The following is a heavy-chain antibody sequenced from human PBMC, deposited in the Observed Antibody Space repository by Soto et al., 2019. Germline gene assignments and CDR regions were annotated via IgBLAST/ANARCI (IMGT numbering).Heavy chain of an antibody. Sequence: QLQLQASGPGLVKPAETLSLSCTVSGGSISTSSYSWGWIRRPPGKGLEWIGSIYYSGSTYYNPSLKSRVTMSVDTSKSRFSLKLSSVTAADTAVHYCASHHHLVAADTNRWFDAWGPGTLVTVSS. V-gene: IGHV4-39*01. CDR3: ASHHHLVAADTNRWFDA. CDR1: GGSISTSSYS. CDR2: IYYSGST. J-gene: IGHJ5*01. D-gene: IGHD6-25*01.